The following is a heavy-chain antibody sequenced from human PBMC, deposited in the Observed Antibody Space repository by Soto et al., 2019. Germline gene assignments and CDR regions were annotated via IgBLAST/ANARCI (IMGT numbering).Heavy chain of an antibody. CDR1: GGTLSSYT. Sequence: KVSCKASGGTLSSYTISWVRQAPGQGLEWMGRIIPILGIANYAQKFQGRVTITADKSTSTAYMELSSLRSEDTAVYYCASYTATGEGAFDIWGQGTMVTVSS. CDR2: IIPILGIA. J-gene: IGHJ3*02. D-gene: IGHD5-18*01. CDR3: ASYTATGEGAFDI. V-gene: IGHV1-69*02.